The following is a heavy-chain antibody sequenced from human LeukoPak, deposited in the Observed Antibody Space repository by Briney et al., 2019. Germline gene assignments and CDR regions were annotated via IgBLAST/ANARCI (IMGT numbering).Heavy chain of an antibody. CDR1: GGTFSSYT. Sequence: SVKVSCKASGGTFSSYTISWVRQAPGHGLEWMGRIIPILGIANYAQKFQGRVTITADKSTSTAYMELSGLRSEDTAVYYCARDVGTAMAFDYWGQGTLVTVSS. J-gene: IGHJ4*02. V-gene: IGHV1-69*04. D-gene: IGHD5-18*01. CDR3: ARDVGTAMAFDY. CDR2: IIPILGIA.